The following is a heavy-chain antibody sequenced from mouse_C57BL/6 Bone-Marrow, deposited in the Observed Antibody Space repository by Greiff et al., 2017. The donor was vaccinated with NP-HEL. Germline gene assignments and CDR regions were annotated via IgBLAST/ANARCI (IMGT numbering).Heavy chain of an antibody. D-gene: IGHD1-1*01. J-gene: IGHJ3*01. CDR3: ARLNYGSSYGFAY. CDR2: IYPRSGNT. CDR1: GYTFTSYG. Sequence: QVQLKESGAELARPGASVKLSCKASGYTFTSYGISWVKQRTGQGLEWIGEIYPRSGNTYYNEKFKGKATLTADKSSSTAYMELHSLTSEDSAVYSCARLNYGSSYGFAYWGQGTLVTVSA. V-gene: IGHV1-81*01.